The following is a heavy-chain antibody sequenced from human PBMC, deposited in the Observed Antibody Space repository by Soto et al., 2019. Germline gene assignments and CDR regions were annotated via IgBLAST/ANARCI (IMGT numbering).Heavy chain of an antibody. CDR1: GGSIISGDYC. D-gene: IGHD3-10*01. CDR2: ICYSGST. Sequence: SETLSLTCTFSGGSIISGDYCWSWIRQPPGKGLEWIGYICYSGSTYYNPSLKSRVSISVDTSKNQFSLKLSSVTAADTAVYYCARGMVRGVTTYYFDYWGQGTLVTVSS. V-gene: IGHV4-30-4*01. CDR3: ARGMVRGVTTYYFDY. J-gene: IGHJ4*02.